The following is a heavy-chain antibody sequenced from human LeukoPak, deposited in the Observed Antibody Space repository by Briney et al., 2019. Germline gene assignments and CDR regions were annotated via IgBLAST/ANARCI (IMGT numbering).Heavy chain of an antibody. J-gene: IGHJ4*02. CDR1: GGSISSGSYY. CDR2: IYTSGST. CDR3: ARDEGVLRFLEY. D-gene: IGHD3-3*01. Sequence: PSQTLSLTCTVSGGSISSGSYYWSWIRQPAGKGLEWIGRIYTSGSTNYNPSLKSRVTISVDTSKNQFSLKLSSVTAADTAVYFCARDEGVLRFLEYWGQGIQVTVSS. V-gene: IGHV4-61*02.